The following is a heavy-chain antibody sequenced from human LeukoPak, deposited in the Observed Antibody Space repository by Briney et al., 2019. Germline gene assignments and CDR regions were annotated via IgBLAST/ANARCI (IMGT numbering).Heavy chain of an antibody. CDR1: GGSISSSSYY. Sequence: SETLSLTCTVSGGSISSSSYYWGWIRQPPGKGLEWIGSIYYSGSTYYNPSLKSRVTISVDTSKNQFSLKLSSVTAADTAVYYCARASGYSSRSTDYWGQGTLVTVSS. V-gene: IGHV4-39*07. J-gene: IGHJ4*02. CDR2: IYYSGST. CDR3: ARASGYSSRSTDY. D-gene: IGHD6-13*01.